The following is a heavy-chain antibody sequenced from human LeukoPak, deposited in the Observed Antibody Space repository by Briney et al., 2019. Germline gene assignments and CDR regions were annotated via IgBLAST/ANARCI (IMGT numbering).Heavy chain of an antibody. J-gene: IGHJ4*02. CDR1: GGSITNSY. Sequence: SETLSLTCTASGGSITNSYWSWIRQPAGKRLEWIGRVHTTASTNYNPSFMSRVTVSIDTSKTQFSLKLTSVAAADTAVYYCARDPISALWGQGILVTVSS. V-gene: IGHV4-4*07. CDR2: VHTTAST. CDR3: ARDPISAL.